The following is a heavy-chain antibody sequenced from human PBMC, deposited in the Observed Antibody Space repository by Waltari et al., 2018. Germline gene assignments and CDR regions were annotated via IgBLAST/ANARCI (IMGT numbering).Heavy chain of an antibody. J-gene: IGHJ4*02. CDR1: GFTFSNYW. CDR3: AGVLRWYFDY. Sequence: EVQLVESGGGLVQPGGSLRLSCAASGFTFSNYWMSWVRQAPGKGLEWVANIKQDGNEKYYVDSVKGRFTISRDNAKNSLYLQMNSLRAEDTAVYYCAGVLRWYFDYWGQGTLVIVSS. V-gene: IGHV3-7*04. CDR2: IKQDGNEK. D-gene: IGHD4-17*01.